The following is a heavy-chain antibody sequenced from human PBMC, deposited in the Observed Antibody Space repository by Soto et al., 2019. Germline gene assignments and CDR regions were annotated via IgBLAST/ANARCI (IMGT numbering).Heavy chain of an antibody. CDR3: DKGSFGFDY. V-gene: IGHV3-23*01. Sequence: GGSLRLSCAASGFTFSTYAMTWVRQVPGEGLQWVSSISKSGDSTYYADSVKGRFTTSRDNSKNTLYLQMNSLRAEDTAIYYRDKGSFGFDYWGQGTLVTVSS. J-gene: IGHJ4*02. CDR2: ISKSGDST. CDR1: GFTFSTYA. D-gene: IGHD3-10*01.